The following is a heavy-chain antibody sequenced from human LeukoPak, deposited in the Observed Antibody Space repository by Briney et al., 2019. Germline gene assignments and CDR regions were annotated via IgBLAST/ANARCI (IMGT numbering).Heavy chain of an antibody. CDR2: IYHSGST. CDR1: GYSITSGYY. D-gene: IGHD2-15*01. V-gene: IGHV4-38-2*02. Sequence: SDTLSLTCTVSGYSITSGYYWAWIRQSSEKGLEWIGTIYHSGSTYNNPSLKSRVTISVDTSENRFSLSLTSATATDTAVYYCAREDDSDYYFDYWGQGTLVTVSS. CDR3: AREDDSDYYFDY. J-gene: IGHJ4*02.